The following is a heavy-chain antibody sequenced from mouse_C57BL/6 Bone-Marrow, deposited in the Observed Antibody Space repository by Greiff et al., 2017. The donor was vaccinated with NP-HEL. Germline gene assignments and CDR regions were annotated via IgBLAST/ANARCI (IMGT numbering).Heavy chain of an antibody. CDR3: ARDRDYDYDRAFAY. CDR2: ISDGGSYT. J-gene: IGHJ3*01. D-gene: IGHD2-4*01. CDR1: GFTFSSYA. V-gene: IGHV5-4*01. Sequence: EVKLVESGGGLVKPGGSLKLSCAASGFTFSSYAMSWVRQTPEKRLEWVATISDGGSYTYYPDNVKGRFTISRDNAKNNLYLQMGHLKSEDTAMYYCARDRDYDYDRAFAYWGQGTLVTVSA.